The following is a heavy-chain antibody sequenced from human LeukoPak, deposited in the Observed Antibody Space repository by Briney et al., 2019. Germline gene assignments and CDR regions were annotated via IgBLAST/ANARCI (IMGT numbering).Heavy chain of an antibody. CDR2: ITASGDST. CDR1: GFTFSSYE. CDR3: ARRDIVVVVSASDY. Sequence: GGSLRLSCAASGFTFSSYEIYWVRQAPGKGLEWVSGITASGDSTYYGDSVKGRFTMSRDNSKNTVYLQMNSLRVDDTAVYFCARRDIVVVVSASDYWGQGTLVTVSS. D-gene: IGHD2-15*01. V-gene: IGHV3-23*01. J-gene: IGHJ4*02.